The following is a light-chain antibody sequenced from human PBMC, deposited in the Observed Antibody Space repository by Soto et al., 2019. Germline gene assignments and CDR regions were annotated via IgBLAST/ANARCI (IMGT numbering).Light chain of an antibody. CDR3: QQYGSSPMYT. CDR1: QRVSSNY. J-gene: IGKJ2*01. V-gene: IGKV3-20*01. CDR2: GTS. Sequence: EIVLTQSPATLSLSPGERATLSCRTSQRVSSNYLAWYQQKPGQAPRLLIYGTSSRATGIPDRFSGSGSGTDFTLTISRLEPEDFAVYFCQQYGSSPMYTFGQGTKLEIK.